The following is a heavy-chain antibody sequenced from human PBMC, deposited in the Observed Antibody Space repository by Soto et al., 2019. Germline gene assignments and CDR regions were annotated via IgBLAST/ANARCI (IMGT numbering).Heavy chain of an antibody. CDR2: IDPSGSYT. CDR1: GYSFTSYW. CDR3: ARRGPPLYYYYGMDV. V-gene: IGHV5-10-1*01. J-gene: IGHJ6*02. Sequence: GESLKISCKGSGYSFTSYWISWVRQMPGKGLEWMGRIDPSGSYTNYSPSFQGHVTISADKSISTAYLQWSSLKASDTAMYYCARRGPPLYYYYGMDVWGQGTTVTVSS.